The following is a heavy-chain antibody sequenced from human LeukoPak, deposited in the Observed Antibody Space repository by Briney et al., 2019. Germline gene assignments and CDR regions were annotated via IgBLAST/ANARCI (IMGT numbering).Heavy chain of an antibody. Sequence: GGSLRLSCAASGFTFSSYAMHWVRQAPGKGLEWVAVISYDGSNKYYADSVKGRFTISRDDSKNTLYLQMNSLRAEDTAVYYCARHLSGDDIWGQGTMVTVSS. CDR1: GFTFSSYA. CDR3: ARHLSGDDI. CDR2: ISYDGSNK. V-gene: IGHV3-30*14. J-gene: IGHJ3*02. D-gene: IGHD4-17*01.